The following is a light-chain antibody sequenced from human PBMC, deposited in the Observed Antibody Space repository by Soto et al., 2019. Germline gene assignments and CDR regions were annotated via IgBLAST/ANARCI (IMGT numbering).Light chain of an antibody. CDR3: SSYSSSSLLV. V-gene: IGLV2-14*01. Sequence: QSALTQPASVSGSPGQSITISCTGTSSDVGGYNYVSWYQHHPGKAPKLIISEVSDRPSGIANRFSGSKSGNTASLTISGLQAEDEADYYCSSYSSSSLLVFGGGTKLTVL. CDR2: EVS. J-gene: IGLJ2*01. CDR1: SSDVGGYNY.